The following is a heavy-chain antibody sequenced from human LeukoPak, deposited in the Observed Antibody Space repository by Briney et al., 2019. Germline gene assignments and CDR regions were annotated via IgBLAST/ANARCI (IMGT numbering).Heavy chain of an antibody. CDR3: ARVHYYYYMDV. CDR2: ISSSSSTI. Sequence: GGSLRLSCAASRFTFSSYSMNWVRQAPGKGVEWVSYISSSSSTIYYADSVKGRFTISRDNAKNSLYLQMNSLRAEDTAVYYCARVHYYYYMDVWGKGTTVTVSS. V-gene: IGHV3-48*01. CDR1: RFTFSSYS. J-gene: IGHJ6*03.